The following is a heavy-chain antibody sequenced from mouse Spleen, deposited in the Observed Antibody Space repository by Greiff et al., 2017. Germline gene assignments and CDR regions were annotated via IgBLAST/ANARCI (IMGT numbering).Heavy chain of an antibody. V-gene: IGHV1-66*01. CDR1: GYSFTSYY. CDR3: ARGTDWDEGFAY. J-gene: IGHJ3*01. CDR2: IYPGSGNT. Sequence: VQLQQSGPELVKPGASVKISCKASGYSFTSYYIHWVKQRPGQGLEWIGWIYPGSGNTKYNEKFKGKATLTADTSSSTAYMQLSSLTSEDSAVYYCARGTDWDEGFAYWGQGTLVTVSA. D-gene: IGHD4-1*01.